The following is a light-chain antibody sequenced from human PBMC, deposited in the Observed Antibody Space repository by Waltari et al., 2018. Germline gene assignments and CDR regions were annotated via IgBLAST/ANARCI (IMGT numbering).Light chain of an antibody. Sequence: ERVMTQSPATLSVSPGERVTLSCRASQSVVINLAWYQQKPGQAPRLLIYDTSTRATGIPARFSGSGSGTEFTLTISSLQAEDVAVYYCQEYYGTPPDTFGQGTKLEIK. J-gene: IGKJ2*01. CDR2: DTS. V-gene: IGKV3-15*01. CDR3: QEYYGTPPDT. CDR1: QSVVIN.